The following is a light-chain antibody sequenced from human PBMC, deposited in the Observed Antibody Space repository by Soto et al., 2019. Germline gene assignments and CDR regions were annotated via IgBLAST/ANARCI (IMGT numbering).Light chain of an antibody. J-gene: IGKJ2*01. CDR3: QQYGSSYT. CDR1: QSVSSSY. V-gene: IGKV3-20*01. CDR2: GAS. Sequence: EIVLTQSPGTLSLSPGERATLSCRASQSVSSSYLAWYQQKPGQAPRLLIYGASSRATGIPDRFSGSGSGTDFTLTLGRLEPEDFAVYYCQQYGSSYTFGQGTKLEIK.